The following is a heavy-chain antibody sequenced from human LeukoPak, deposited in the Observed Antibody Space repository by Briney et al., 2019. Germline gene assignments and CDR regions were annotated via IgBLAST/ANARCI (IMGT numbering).Heavy chain of an antibody. CDR1: VGSISSSSYY. CDR2: IYYSGST. D-gene: IGHD2-2*01. CDR3: AGIVGYCSSTSCYAPVDY. V-gene: IGHV4-39*01. J-gene: IGHJ4*02. Sequence: PSETLSLTCTVSVGSISSSSYYWGWIRQPPGKGLEWIGSIYYSGSTYYNPSLKSRVTVSVDTSKNQFSLKLSSVTAADTAVYYCAGIVGYCSSTSCYAPVDYWGQGTLVTVSS.